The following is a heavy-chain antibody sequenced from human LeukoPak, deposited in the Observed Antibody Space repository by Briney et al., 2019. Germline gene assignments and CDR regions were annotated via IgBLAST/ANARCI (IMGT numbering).Heavy chain of an antibody. Sequence: GGSLRLSCAASGFTFSSYGMHWVRQAPGKGLEWVAFIRYDGSNKYYADSVKGRFTISRDNSKNTLYLQMNSLRAEDTAVYYCAKDLRGYCSGGSCYSFDYWGQGTLVTVS. CDR1: GFTFSSYG. CDR3: AKDLRGYCSGGSCYSFDY. V-gene: IGHV3-30*02. CDR2: IRYDGSNK. J-gene: IGHJ4*02. D-gene: IGHD2-15*01.